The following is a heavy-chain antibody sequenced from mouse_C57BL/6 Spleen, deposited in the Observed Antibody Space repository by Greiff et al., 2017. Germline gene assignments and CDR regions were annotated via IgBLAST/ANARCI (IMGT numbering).Heavy chain of an antibody. CDR3: ARDYDGDYYAMDY. CDR2: IYPGSGNT. D-gene: IGHD2-4*01. Sequence: VKLMESGAELVRPGASVKLSCKASGYTFTDYYINWVKQRPGQGLEWIARIYPGSGNTYYNEKFKGKATLTAEKSSSTAYMQLSSLTSEDSAVYFCARDYDGDYYAMDYWGQGTSVTVSS. V-gene: IGHV1-76*01. J-gene: IGHJ4*01. CDR1: GYTFTDYY.